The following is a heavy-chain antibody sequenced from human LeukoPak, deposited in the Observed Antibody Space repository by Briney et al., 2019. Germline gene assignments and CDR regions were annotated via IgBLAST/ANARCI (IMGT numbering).Heavy chain of an antibody. J-gene: IGHJ4*02. CDR2: IYYSGST. D-gene: IGHD3-10*01. CDR3: ARGTMVRGVIRPHFDY. V-gene: IGHV4-59*01. Sequence: SETLSLTCTVSGGSISSDYWSWIRQSPGKGLEWIGYIYYSGSTNYNPSLKSRVTISVDTSKNQFSLKLSSVTAADTAVYYCARGTMVRGVIRPHFDYWGQGTLVTVSS. CDR1: GGSISSDY.